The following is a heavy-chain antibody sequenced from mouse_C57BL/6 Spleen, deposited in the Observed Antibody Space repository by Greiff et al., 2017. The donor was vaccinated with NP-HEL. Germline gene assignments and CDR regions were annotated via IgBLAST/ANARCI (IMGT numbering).Heavy chain of an antibody. D-gene: IGHD1-1*01. V-gene: IGHV5-4*01. Sequence: DVQLVESGGGLVKPGGSLKLSCAASGFTFSSYAMSWVRQTPEKRLEWVATISDGGSYTYYPDNVKGRFTISRDNAKNNLYLQMSHLKSEDTAMYYCARPSSSYAFAYWGQGTLVTVSA. CDR3: ARPSSSYAFAY. CDR1: GFTFSSYA. CDR2: ISDGGSYT. J-gene: IGHJ3*01.